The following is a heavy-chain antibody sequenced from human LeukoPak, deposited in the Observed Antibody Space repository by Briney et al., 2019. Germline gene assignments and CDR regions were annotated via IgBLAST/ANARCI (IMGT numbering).Heavy chain of an antibody. CDR1: GFTVSSNY. V-gene: IGHV3-66*02. CDR2: IYSGGDT. CDR3: TRGPGSTWYSDY. D-gene: IGHD6-13*01. Sequence: PGGSPRLSCAASGFTVSSNYMNWVRQAPGKGLEWVSIIYSGGDTYYADSVKGRFTISRDNSKNTLYLQMNSLRAEDTAVYYCTRGPGSTWYSDYWGQGTLVTVSS. J-gene: IGHJ4*02.